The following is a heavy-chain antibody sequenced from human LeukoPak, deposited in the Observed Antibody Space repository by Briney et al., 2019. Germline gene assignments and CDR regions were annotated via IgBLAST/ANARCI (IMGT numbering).Heavy chain of an antibody. D-gene: IGHD2-2*01. Sequence: GGSLRLSCAASGFTFGNYAMTWVRQAPGKGVEYVTSTSGSGGRSYYAGSVQGRLTISRDYSRNTLYLQMNNLRIADTAVSYCARGPRVPSPTYYFEFWGQGVLVTVSS. CDR1: GFTFGNYA. CDR3: ARGPRVPSPTYYFEF. V-gene: IGHV3-23*01. CDR2: TSGSGGRS. J-gene: IGHJ4*02.